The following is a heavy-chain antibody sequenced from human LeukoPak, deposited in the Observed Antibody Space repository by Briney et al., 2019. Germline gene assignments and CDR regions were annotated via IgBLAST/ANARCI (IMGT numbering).Heavy chain of an antibody. J-gene: IGHJ5*02. D-gene: IGHD1-26*01. V-gene: IGHV1-69*05. CDR2: IIPIFGTA. CDR3: ARAGPGRVVGATYNWFDP. Sequence: EASVKVSCKAPGGTFSSYAISWVRQAPGQGLEWMGGIIPIFGTANYAQKFQGRVTITTDESTSTAYMELSSLRSEDTAVYYCARAGPGRVVGATYNWFDPWGQGTLVTVSS. CDR1: GGTFSSYA.